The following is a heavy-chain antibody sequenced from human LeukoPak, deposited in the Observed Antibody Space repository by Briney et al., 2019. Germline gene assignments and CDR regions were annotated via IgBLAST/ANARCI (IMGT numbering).Heavy chain of an antibody. CDR2: IYYSGST. Sequence: SETLSLTCTVAGGSISSYYWSWIRQPPGKGLEWIGYIYYSGSTNYNPSLKSRVTISVDTSKNQFSLELSSVTAADTAVYYCAKDTRKWNYVGHYAFDIWGQGTMVTVSS. V-gene: IGHV4-59*01. D-gene: IGHD1-7*01. CDR1: GGSISSYY. CDR3: AKDTRKWNYVGHYAFDI. J-gene: IGHJ3*02.